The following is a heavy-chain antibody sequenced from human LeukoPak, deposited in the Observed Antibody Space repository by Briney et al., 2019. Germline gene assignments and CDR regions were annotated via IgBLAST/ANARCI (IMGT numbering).Heavy chain of an antibody. D-gene: IGHD3-22*01. CDR1: GGSISSYY. CDR2: IFYSGTT. CDR3: ARGGWNKFDY. V-gene: IGHV4-59*01. Sequence: SETLSLTCTVSGGSISSYYWSWLRQPPGKGLEWLGFIFYSGTTNYNPSLKSRVTISVDTSKNQFSLKLSSVTAADTAVYYCARGGWNKFDYWGQGTLVTVSS. J-gene: IGHJ4*02.